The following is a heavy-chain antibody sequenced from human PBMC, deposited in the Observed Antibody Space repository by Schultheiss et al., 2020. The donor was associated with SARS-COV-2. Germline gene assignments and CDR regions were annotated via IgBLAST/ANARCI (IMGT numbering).Heavy chain of an antibody. CDR3: TSILTPGYYYYYGMDV. Sequence: SVKVSCKASGGTFSSYTISWVRQAPGQGLEWMGRIIPIFGTANYAQKFQGRVTITADKSTSTAYMELSSLRSEDTAVYYCTSILTPGYYYYYGMDVWGQGTTVTVSS. CDR2: IIPIFGTA. D-gene: IGHD4-23*01. V-gene: IGHV1-69*08. CDR1: GGTFSSYT. J-gene: IGHJ6*02.